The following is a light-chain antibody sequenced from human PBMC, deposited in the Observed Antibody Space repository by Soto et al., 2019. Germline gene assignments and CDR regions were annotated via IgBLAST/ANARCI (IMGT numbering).Light chain of an antibody. J-gene: IGLJ1*01. Sequence: QSVLTQPPSASETPGQRVTISCSGSSSNIGINTVDWFQQLPGTAPKLLIYNNNQRPSGVPDRFSGSESGTSASLAISGLQSEDESDYYCAAWDDSLNGYVFGTGTKLTVL. CDR3: AAWDDSLNGYV. CDR2: NNN. CDR1: SSNIGINT. V-gene: IGLV1-44*01.